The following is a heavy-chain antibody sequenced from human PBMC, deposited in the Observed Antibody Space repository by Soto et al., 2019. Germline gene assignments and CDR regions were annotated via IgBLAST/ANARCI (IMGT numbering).Heavy chain of an antibody. J-gene: IGHJ6*02. D-gene: IGHD6-13*01. V-gene: IGHV4-4*07. Sequence: SETLSLTCTVSGDSISSYYWNWIRQPAGKGLEWIGRIDASGNSNYNPSLKSRVTMSVDTSKKQFSLKVTSVTAADTAVYYCARYSSNWFQTEGMDVWGQGTTVTSP. CDR1: GDSISSYY. CDR2: IDASGNS. CDR3: ARYSSNWFQTEGMDV.